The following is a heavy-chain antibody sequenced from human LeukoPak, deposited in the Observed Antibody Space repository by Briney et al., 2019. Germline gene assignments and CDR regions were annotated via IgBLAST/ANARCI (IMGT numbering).Heavy chain of an antibody. V-gene: IGHV3-48*03. D-gene: IGHD3-22*01. J-gene: IGHJ4*02. CDR1: GFTFSSYE. Sequence: PGGSLRLSCAASGFTFSSYEMNWVRQAPGKGLEWVSYISSSGSTIYYADSVKGRFTISRDNAKNSLYLQMNSLRAEDTAVYYCASHYYDSSGPFDYWGQGTLVTVSS. CDR2: ISSSGSTI. CDR3: ASHYYDSSGPFDY.